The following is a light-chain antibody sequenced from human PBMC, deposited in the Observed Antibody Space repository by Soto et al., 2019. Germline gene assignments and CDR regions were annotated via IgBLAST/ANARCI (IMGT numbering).Light chain of an antibody. CDR3: AAWDDSLNGYV. V-gene: IGLV1-44*01. CDR2: SNN. Sequence: QSVLAQPPSASGTPGQRITISCSGSSSKIGSNTVTWYQQLPGTAPKLLIYSNNQRPSGVPDRISGSKSGTSASLAISGLQSEDEADYYCAAWDDSLNGYVFGTGTKVTVL. CDR1: SSKIGSNT. J-gene: IGLJ1*01.